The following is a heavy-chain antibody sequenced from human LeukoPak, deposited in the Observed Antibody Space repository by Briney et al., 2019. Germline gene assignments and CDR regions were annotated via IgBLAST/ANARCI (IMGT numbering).Heavy chain of an antibody. D-gene: IGHD3-3*01. CDR1: AGSSGSGGYS. CDR3: ARGLLSITIFGVVTPPDY. CDR2: IYYSGST. J-gene: IGHJ4*02. V-gene: IGHV4-30-4*08. Sequence: SETLSLTCTVSAGSSGSGGYSWSWIRQHPGKGLEWIGNIYYSGSTYYNPSLKSRVTISVDTSKNQFSLKLSSVTAADTAVYYCARGLLSITIFGVVTPPDYWGQGTLVTVSS.